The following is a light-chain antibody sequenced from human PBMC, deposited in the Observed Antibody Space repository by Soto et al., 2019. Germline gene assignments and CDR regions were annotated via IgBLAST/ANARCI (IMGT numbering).Light chain of an antibody. CDR1: QSVTNS. CDR2: DAS. Sequence: PGERATLSCRASQSVTNSLAWYQQKPAQAPRLLVYDASNRATGIPTRFSGSGSGTDFTLTISNLEPEDFAVYYCQQHISWPLTFGGGTKVDIK. V-gene: IGKV3-11*01. CDR3: QQHISWPLT. J-gene: IGKJ4*01.